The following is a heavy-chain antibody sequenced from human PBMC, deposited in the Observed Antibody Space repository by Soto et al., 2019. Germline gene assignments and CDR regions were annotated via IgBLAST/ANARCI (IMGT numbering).Heavy chain of an antibody. D-gene: IGHD3-16*02. CDR3: ARAPPNDYVWGSYRYPLGAFDI. J-gene: IGHJ3*02. Sequence: SVKVSCKASGGTFSSYAIRWLRQASGLAQEWMGGIIPIFGTANYAQKFQGRVTIAADESTSAAYMELSSLRSEDTAVYYCARAPPNDYVWGSYRYPLGAFDIWGQGTMLTVSS. V-gene: IGHV1-69*13. CDR2: IIPIFGTA. CDR1: GGTFSSYA.